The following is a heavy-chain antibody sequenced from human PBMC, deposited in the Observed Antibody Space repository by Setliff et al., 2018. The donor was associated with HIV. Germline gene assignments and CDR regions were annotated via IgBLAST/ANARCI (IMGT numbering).Heavy chain of an antibody. CDR3: AKGPVSGVDL. CDR2: IYHVGGT. J-gene: IGHJ5*02. D-gene: IGHD2-15*01. V-gene: IGHV4-30-2*01. CDR1: GGSIGSGGYS. Sequence: TLSLTCAVSGGSIGSGGYSWSWIRQPPGRGLEWVGYIYHVGGTYYNPSLRSRVTISVDRSKNLFSLKLTSVTAAATAVYYCAKGPVSGVDLWGQGTLVTVSS.